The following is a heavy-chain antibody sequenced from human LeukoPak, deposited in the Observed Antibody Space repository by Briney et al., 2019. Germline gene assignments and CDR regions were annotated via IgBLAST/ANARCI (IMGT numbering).Heavy chain of an antibody. D-gene: IGHD6-13*01. CDR3: AREGGGSWYLDY. CDR1: GFTFSSYG. J-gene: IGHJ4*02. Sequence: PGGSLRLSCAASGFTFSSYGMHWVRQAPGKGLEWVAVISYDGSNKHYADSVKGRFTISRDNSKNTLYLQMNSLRAEDTAVYYCAREGGGSWYLDYWGQGTLVTVSS. V-gene: IGHV3-30*19. CDR2: ISYDGSNK.